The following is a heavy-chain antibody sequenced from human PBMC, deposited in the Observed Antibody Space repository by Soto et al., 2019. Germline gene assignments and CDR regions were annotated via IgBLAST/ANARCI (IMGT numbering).Heavy chain of an antibody. J-gene: IGHJ5*02. CDR2: MNPNSGNT. CDR1: GYTFTSYD. V-gene: IGHV1-8*01. D-gene: IGHD3-16*01. CDR3: ARDGKVWGSSWFDP. Sequence: QVQLVQSGAEVKKPGASVKVSCKASGYTFTSYDINWVRQATGQGLEWMGWMNPNSGNTGYAQKVQGRVTMTRNSPISTAYMELSSMRSEDTAVYYCARDGKVWGSSWFDPWGQGNLVTVSS.